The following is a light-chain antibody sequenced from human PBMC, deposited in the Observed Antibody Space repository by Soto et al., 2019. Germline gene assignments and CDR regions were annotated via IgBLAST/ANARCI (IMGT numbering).Light chain of an antibody. CDR1: SSDVGSYNR. V-gene: IGLV2-18*02. CDR3: ASYITNTARFV. CDR2: EVS. Sequence: QSVLTQPPSVSGSPGQSVTIPCTGTSSDVGSYNRVSWYHQAPGTAPRLMIYEVSNRPSGVPDRFSGSKSGNTASLTISGLQAEYEANHYCASYITNTARFVFGTGSTVPVL. J-gene: IGLJ1*01.